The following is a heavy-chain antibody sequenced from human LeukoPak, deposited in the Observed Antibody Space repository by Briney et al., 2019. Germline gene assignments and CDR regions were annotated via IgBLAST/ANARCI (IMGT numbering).Heavy chain of an antibody. J-gene: IGHJ6*02. CDR3: ARKGYYYDSSGPDYYYGMDV. CDR1: GGSFSDYY. D-gene: IGHD3-22*01. CDR2: INHSGST. Sequence: SETLSLTCAVYGGSFSDYYWSWIRQPPGKGLEWIGEINHSGSTNYNPSLKSRVTISVDTSKNQFSLKLSSVTAADTAVYYCARKGYYYDSSGPDYYYGMDVWGQGTTVTVSS. V-gene: IGHV4-34*01.